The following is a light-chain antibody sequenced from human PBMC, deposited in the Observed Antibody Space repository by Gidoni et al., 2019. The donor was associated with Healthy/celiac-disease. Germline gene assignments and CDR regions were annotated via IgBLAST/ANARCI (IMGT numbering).Light chain of an antibody. CDR2: DAS. J-gene: IGKJ2*01. CDR3: QQYDNLPST. CDR1: QDISNY. Sequence: DIQMTQSPSSLSASVGDRDTITCQASQDISNYLNWYQQKPGKAPQLLIYDASNLETGLPSSFSGSGSGTDFPFTISSLQPEDIATYYCQQYDNLPSTFGQGTKLEIK. V-gene: IGKV1-33*01.